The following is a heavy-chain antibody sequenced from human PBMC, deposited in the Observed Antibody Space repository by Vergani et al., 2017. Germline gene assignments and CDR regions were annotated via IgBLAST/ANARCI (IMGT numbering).Heavy chain of an antibody. CDR2: INPSGGST. Sequence: QVQLVQSGAEVKKPGASVKVSCKASGYTFTSYYMHWVRQAPGQGLEWMGIINPSGGSTSYAQKFQGRVTMTRDTSTSTVYMELSSLRSEDTAVYYCARDPGGFVGATMWSSTVYFDYWGQGTLVTVSS. J-gene: IGHJ4*02. V-gene: IGHV1-46*01. CDR3: ARDPGGFVGATMWSSTVYFDY. CDR1: GYTFTSYY. D-gene: IGHD1-26*01.